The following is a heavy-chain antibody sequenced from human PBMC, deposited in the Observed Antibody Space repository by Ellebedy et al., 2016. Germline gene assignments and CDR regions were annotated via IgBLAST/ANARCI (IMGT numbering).Heavy chain of an antibody. CDR1: GGSFSGYY. Sequence: SETLSLTCAVYGGSFSGYYWSWIRQPPGKGLEWIGEINHSGSTNYNPSLKSRVTISVDTSKNQFSLKLSSVTAVDTAVYYCARGRVGELLFDYWGQGTLVTVSS. D-gene: IGHD3-10*01. CDR2: INHSGST. CDR3: ARGRVGELLFDY. J-gene: IGHJ4*02. V-gene: IGHV4-34*01.